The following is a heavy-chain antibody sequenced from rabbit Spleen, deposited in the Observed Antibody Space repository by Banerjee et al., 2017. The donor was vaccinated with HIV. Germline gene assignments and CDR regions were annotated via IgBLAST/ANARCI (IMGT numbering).Heavy chain of an antibody. D-gene: IGHD7-1*01. CDR3: ARDTGTSFSTYGMDL. Sequence: QEQLVESGGGLVQPGGSLKLSCKASGFDFSSYGVSWVRQAPGKGLEWIGYIDPVFGSTYYASWVNGRFTISKTSSTTVTLQMTSLTVADTATYFCARDTGTSFSTYGMDLWSPGTLVTVS. J-gene: IGHJ6*01. CDR2: IDPVFGST. V-gene: IGHV1S39*01. CDR1: GFDFSSYG.